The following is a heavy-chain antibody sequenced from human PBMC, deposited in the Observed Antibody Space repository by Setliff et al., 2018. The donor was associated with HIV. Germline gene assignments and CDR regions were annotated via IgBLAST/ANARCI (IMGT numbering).Heavy chain of an antibody. CDR2: IFYDGNT. J-gene: IGHJ4*02. D-gene: IGHD6-13*01. Sequence: PSETLSLTCTVSGGSISSTGYFWSWIRQPPGKGLEWIGFIFYDGNTYYMPSLKSRSAISVDASKNQFSLKLTSVTAADTAIYYCARQSTVAAAGFDFWGQGTLVTVSS. CDR1: GGSISSTGYF. CDR3: ARQSTVAAAGFDF. V-gene: IGHV4-30-4*01.